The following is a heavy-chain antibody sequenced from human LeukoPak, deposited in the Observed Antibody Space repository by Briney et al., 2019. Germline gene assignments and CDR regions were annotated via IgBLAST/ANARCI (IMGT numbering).Heavy chain of an antibody. CDR3: ARVRMGYSFDY. D-gene: IGHD5-18*01. CDR1: GGTFSSYA. Sequence: EASVKVSCTASGGTFSSYAISWVRQAPGQGLEWMGGIIPIFGTANYAQKFQGRVTITADESTSTAYMELSSLRSEDTAVYYCARVRMGYSFDYWGQGTLVTVSS. J-gene: IGHJ4*02. CDR2: IIPIFGTA. V-gene: IGHV1-69*13.